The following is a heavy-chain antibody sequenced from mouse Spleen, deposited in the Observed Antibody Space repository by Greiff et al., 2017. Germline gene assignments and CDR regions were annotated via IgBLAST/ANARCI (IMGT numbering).Heavy chain of an antibody. CDR1: GYAFSSSW. CDR2: IYPGDGDT. V-gene: IGHV1-82*01. J-gene: IGHJ3*01. Sequence: VKLMESGPELVKPGASVKISCKASGYAFSSSWMNWVKQRPGKGLEWIGRIYPGDGDTNYNGKFKGKAKLTAVTSTSTAYMELSSLTNEDSAVYYCTRSGGSSRAWFAYWGQGTLVTVSA. CDR3: TRSGGSSRAWFAY. D-gene: IGHD1-1*01.